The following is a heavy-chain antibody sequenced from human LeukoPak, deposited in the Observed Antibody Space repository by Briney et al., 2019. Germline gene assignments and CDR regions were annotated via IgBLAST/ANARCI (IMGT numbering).Heavy chain of an antibody. CDR1: GGSFSGYY. V-gene: IGHV4-34*01. Sequence: SETLSLTCGVYGGSFSGYYWTWIRHPPGMGLEWIGEIIHTGRTNYNPSLTSRVSISVDTSKNQFSLELTSVTAADTAVYYCARGILVTVYAAFDYWGQGTLVTVSS. J-gene: IGHJ4*02. CDR2: IIHTGRT. D-gene: IGHD2/OR15-2a*01. CDR3: ARGILVTVYAAFDY.